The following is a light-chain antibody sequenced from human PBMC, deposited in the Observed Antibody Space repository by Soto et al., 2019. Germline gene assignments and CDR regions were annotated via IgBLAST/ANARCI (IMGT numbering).Light chain of an antibody. Sequence: IVVTQSPGTLSLSPGERATPSCRASQSVSSTYLAWYQQKPGQAPRLLIYGASSSATVIPDRYSGSGSGTNFTLNIISLEPEDFAVYYCQHCGILVLTFGRGTQVEIK. CDR3: QHCGILVLT. CDR1: QSVSSTY. J-gene: IGKJ4*01. V-gene: IGKV3-20*01. CDR2: GAS.